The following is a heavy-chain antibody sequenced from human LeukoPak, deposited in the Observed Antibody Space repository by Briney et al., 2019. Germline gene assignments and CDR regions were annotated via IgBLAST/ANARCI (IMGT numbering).Heavy chain of an antibody. D-gene: IGHD3-10*01. CDR3: ARGYYIRYSPRDYYYGMDV. Sequence: SETLSLTCAVYAGSFSGYYWSWIRQPPGKGLEWIGEINHSGSTNYNPSLKSRVTISVDTSKNQFSLKLSSVTAADTAVYYCARGYYIRYSPRDYYYGMDVWGQGTTVTVSS. J-gene: IGHJ6*02. CDR2: INHSGST. CDR1: AGSFSGYY. V-gene: IGHV4-34*01.